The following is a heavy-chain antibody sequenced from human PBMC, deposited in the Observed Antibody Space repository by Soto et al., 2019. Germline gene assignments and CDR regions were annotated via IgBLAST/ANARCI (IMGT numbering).Heavy chain of an antibody. V-gene: IGHV3-30*18. J-gene: IGHJ6*02. CDR1: GFTFSSYG. CDR3: AKDLKSYYYDSSGYYTYYYYGMDV. Sequence: PGGSLRLSCAASGFTFSSYGMHWVRQAPGKGLEWVAVISYDGSNKYYADSVKGRFTISRDNSKNTLYLQMNSLRAEDTAVYYCAKDLKSYYYDSSGYYTYYYYGMDVWGQGTTVTVSS. CDR2: ISYDGSNK. D-gene: IGHD3-22*01.